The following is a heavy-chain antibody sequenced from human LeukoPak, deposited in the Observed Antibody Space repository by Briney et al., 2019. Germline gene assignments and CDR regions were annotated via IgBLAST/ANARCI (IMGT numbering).Heavy chain of an antibody. V-gene: IGHV1-8*01. J-gene: IGHJ5*02. D-gene: IGHD3-9*01. CDR2: MNPNSGNT. CDR3: ARGRTWVLRYFDWPFDP. Sequence: ASVKVSCKASGYTFTSYDINWVRQATGQGLEWMGWMNPNSGNTGYAQKFQGRVTMTRNTSISTAYMELSSLRSEDTAVYYCARGRTWVLRYFDWPFDPWGQGTLVTVSS. CDR1: GYTFTSYD.